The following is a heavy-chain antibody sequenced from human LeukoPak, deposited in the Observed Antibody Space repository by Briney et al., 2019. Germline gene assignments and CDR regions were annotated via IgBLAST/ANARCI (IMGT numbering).Heavy chain of an antibody. Sequence: GASVKVSCKASGGTFSSYAISWVRQAPGQGLEWMGGIIPIFGTANYAQKFQGRVTITTDESTSTAYMELSSLRSEDTAVYYCAKGGNDYGGNVRYYYYMDVWGKGTTVTVSS. CDR3: AKGGNDYGGNVRYYYYMDV. J-gene: IGHJ6*03. CDR1: GGTFSSYA. CDR2: IIPIFGTA. V-gene: IGHV1-69*05. D-gene: IGHD4-23*01.